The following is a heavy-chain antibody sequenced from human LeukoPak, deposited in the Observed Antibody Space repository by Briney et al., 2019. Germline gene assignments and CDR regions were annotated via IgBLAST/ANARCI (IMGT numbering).Heavy chain of an antibody. J-gene: IGHJ6*02. V-gene: IGHV4-39*01. CDR2: IYYSGST. D-gene: IGHD6-6*01. Sequence: SETLSLTCTVSGGSISSSSYYWGWIRQPPGKGLEWIGSIYYSGSTYYNPSLKSRVTISVDTSKNQFSLKLSSVTAADTAVYYCARHYSSSSFEYYYYHGLNVWGQGTTVTVSS. CDR3: ARHYSSSSFEYYYYHGLNV. CDR1: GGSISSSSYY.